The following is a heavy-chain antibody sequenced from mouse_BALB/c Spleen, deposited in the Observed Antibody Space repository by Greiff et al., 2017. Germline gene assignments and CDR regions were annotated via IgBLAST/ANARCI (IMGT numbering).Heavy chain of an antibody. D-gene: IGHD1-1*01. CDR2: INPYNDGT. J-gene: IGHJ4*01. CDR1: GYTFTSYV. Sequence: VQLQQSGPELVKPGASVKMSCKASGYTFTSYVMHWVKQKPGQRLEWIGYINPYNDGTKYNEKFKGKATLTSDKSSSTAYMELSSLTSEDSAVYYCARFGVVPSSYYAMDYWGQGTSVTVSS. CDR3: ARFGVVPSSYYAMDY. V-gene: IGHV1-14*01.